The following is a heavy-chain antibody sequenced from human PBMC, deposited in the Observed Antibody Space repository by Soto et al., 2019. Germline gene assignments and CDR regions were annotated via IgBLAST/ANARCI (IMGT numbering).Heavy chain of an antibody. J-gene: IGHJ4*02. CDR3: ARVGRAWYGVFD. Sequence: QVQLQESGPGLVKPSETLSLTCTVSGGSMNTNYWTWIRQPPGKALEWIGQIHFSGSTNYNPSLMSRVAISVDRSTNLFSLTMTSVTAADTAVYYCARVGRAWYGVFDWGQGTLVTVSS. CDR2: IHFSGST. CDR1: GGSMNTNY. V-gene: IGHV4-59*01. D-gene: IGHD6-19*01.